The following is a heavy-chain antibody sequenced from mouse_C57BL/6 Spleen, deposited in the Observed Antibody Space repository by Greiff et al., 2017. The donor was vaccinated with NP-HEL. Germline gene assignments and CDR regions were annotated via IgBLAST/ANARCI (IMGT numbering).Heavy chain of an antibody. CDR2: ISYDGSN. J-gene: IGHJ2*01. D-gene: IGHD1-1*01. V-gene: IGHV3-6*01. CDR3: ARNYYGSSPDY. Sequence: VQLKESGPGLVKPSQSLSLTCSVTGYSIPSGYYWNWIRQFPGNQLEWMGYISYDGSNNYNPSLKNRISITRDTSKNQFFLKLKSVTTEDTATYYCARNYYGSSPDYWGQGTTLTVSS. CDR1: GYSIPSGYY.